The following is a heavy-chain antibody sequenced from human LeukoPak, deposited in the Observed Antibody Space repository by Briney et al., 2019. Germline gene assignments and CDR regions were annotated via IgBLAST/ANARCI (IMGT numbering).Heavy chain of an antibody. CDR1: GYTFTSYG. D-gene: IGHD3-10*01. CDR3: ARANVVRGVTLYYFDY. V-gene: IGHV1-18*01. CDR2: ISAYNGNT. Sequence: GASVKVSCKASGYTFTSYGIGWVRQAPGQGLEWMGWISAYNGNTNYAQKLQGRVTMTTDTSTSTAYMELRSLRSDDTATYYCARANVVRGVTLYYFDYWGQGTLVTVSS. J-gene: IGHJ4*02.